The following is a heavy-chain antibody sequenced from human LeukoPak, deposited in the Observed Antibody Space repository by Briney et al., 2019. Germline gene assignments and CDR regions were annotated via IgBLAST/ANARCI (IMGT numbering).Heavy chain of an antibody. CDR3: ATTCSGGSCYLFDY. CDR1: GYTFTSYY. Sequence: ASVKVSCKASGYTFTSYYMHWVRQAPGQGLEWMGIINPSGGSTSYAQKFQGRVTMTEDTSTDTAYMELSSLRSEDTAVYYCATTCSGGSCYLFDYWGQGTLVTVSS. CDR2: INPSGGST. J-gene: IGHJ4*02. D-gene: IGHD2-15*01. V-gene: IGHV1-46*01.